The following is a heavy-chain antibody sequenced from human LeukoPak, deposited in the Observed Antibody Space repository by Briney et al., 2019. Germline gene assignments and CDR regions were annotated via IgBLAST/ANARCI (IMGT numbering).Heavy chain of an antibody. J-gene: IGHJ4*02. Sequence: KTGGSLRLSCAASGFTFSNAWMSWVRQAPGKRLEWVSSISSGSDYIQYADSVKGRFTISRDNAKNSLYLQMSSLSAEDTAVYYCARLDESEGDYWGQGTLVTVSS. V-gene: IGHV3-21*06. CDR2: ISSGSDYI. CDR3: ARLDESEGDY. CDR1: GFTFSNAW.